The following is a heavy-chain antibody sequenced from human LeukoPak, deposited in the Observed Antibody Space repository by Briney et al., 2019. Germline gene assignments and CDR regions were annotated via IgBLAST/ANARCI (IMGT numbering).Heavy chain of an antibody. D-gene: IGHD3-16*01. CDR3: AKVTMGDVWFDP. CDR1: GFTLTSTG. Sequence: GGSLRLSCAMSGFTLTSTGMHWVRQAPGKGLEWVAFMHYDGRNILYADSVKGRFSISTDNSKDMVYLQMSSLRAEDTAVYYCAKVTMGDVWFDPWGQRTLVTVSS. CDR2: MHYDGRNI. J-gene: IGHJ5*02. V-gene: IGHV3-30*02.